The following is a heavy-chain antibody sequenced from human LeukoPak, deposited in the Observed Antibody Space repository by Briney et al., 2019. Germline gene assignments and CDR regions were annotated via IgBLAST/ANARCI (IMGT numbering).Heavy chain of an antibody. CDR1: GFTFSYYA. D-gene: IGHD4-17*01. CDR3: AKGSTSATNSNFDY. Sequence: GGSLRISCAASGFTFSYYAMTWVRQAPGRGLEWVSDISASGASMHYADSVKGRFTISRDNSKNTLFLQVHSLRAEDTALFYCAKGSTSATNSNFDYWGQGTLVTVSS. V-gene: IGHV3-23*01. CDR2: ISASGASM. J-gene: IGHJ4*02.